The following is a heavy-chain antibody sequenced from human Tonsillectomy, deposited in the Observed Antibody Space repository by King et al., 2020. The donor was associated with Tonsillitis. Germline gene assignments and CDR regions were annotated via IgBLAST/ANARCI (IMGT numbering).Heavy chain of an antibody. V-gene: IGHV4-59*08. J-gene: IGHJ5*02. CDR1: GGSISSYY. CDR3: ARCLSNDYDSSGYYYGQVDNWFDP. CDR2: IYYSGST. D-gene: IGHD3-22*01. Sequence: QLQESGPGLVKPSETLSLTCTVSGGSISSYYWSWIRQPPGKGLEYIGYIYYSGSTNYNPSLKSRVTISVDTSKNQFSLKLSSVTAADTAVYYCARCLSNDYDSSGYYYGQVDNWFDPWGQGTLVTVSS.